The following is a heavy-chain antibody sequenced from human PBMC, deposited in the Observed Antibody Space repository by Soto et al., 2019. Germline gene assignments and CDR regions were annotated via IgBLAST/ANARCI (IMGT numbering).Heavy chain of an antibody. V-gene: IGHV3-48*01. J-gene: IGHJ5*02. CDR2: ISSSSSTI. CDR3: ARHLIAVAGTNRGWFDP. Sequence: GGSLRLSCAASGFTFSSYSMNWVRQAPGKGLEWVSYISSSSSTIYYADSVKGRFTISRDNAKNSLYLQMNSLRAEDTAVYYCARHLIAVAGTNRGWFDPWGQGTLVTVSS. D-gene: IGHD6-19*01. CDR1: GFTFSSYS.